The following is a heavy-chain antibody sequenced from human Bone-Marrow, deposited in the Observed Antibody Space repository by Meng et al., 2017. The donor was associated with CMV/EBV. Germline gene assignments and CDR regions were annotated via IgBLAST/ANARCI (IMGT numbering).Heavy chain of an antibody. CDR1: GGSVSSGSYY. CDR3: ARDSSGGDCCSLDY. Sequence: SETLSLTCTVSGGSVSSGSYYWSWIRQPPGKGLEWIGYIYYSGSTNYNPSLKSRVTISVDTSKNQFSLKLSSVTAADTAVYYCARDSSGGDCCSLDYWGQGTLVTFSS. J-gene: IGHJ4*02. D-gene: IGHD2-21*01. CDR2: IYYSGST. V-gene: IGHV4-61*01.